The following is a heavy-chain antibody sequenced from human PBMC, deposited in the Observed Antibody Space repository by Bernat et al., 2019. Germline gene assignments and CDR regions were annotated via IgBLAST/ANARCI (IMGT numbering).Heavy chain of an antibody. D-gene: IGHD1-26*01. Sequence: EVQLLESGGGLVQPGGSLRLSCAASGFTFSSYAMSWVRQAPGKGLEWVSAISGSGGSTYYADSVKGRFTISRDNSKNTLYLQMNSLRAEDTAVYYCAKDPRQWELRRYYFDYWGQGTLVTVSS. CDR1: GFTFSSYA. V-gene: IGHV3-23*01. CDR3: AKDPRQWELRRYYFDY. CDR2: ISGSGGST. J-gene: IGHJ4*02.